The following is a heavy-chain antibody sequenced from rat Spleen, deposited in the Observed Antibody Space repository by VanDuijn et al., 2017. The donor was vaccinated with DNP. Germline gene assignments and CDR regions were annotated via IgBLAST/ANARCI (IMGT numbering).Heavy chain of an antibody. CDR3: ITFEGRNA. D-gene: IGHD1-11*01. CDR2: ITNSGGST. Sequence: EVKLVESGGGLVQPGRSLKLSCAASGFNLNDYWMGWVRQAPGKGLEWVASITNSGGSTYYRDSVTGRFTVSRDNAKNTLYLQMDSLRSEDTATYYCITFEGRNAWGQGTSVTVSS. CDR1: GFNLNDYW. V-gene: IGHV5-31*01. J-gene: IGHJ4*01.